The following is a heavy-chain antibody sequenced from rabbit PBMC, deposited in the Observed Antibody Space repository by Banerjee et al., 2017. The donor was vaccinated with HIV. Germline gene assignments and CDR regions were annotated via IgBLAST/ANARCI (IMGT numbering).Heavy chain of an antibody. V-gene: IGHV1S40*01. D-gene: IGHD1-1*01. CDR1: GFSFSSSYY. CDR2: IYAGSGGST. Sequence: QSLEESGGDLVKPGASLTLTCTASGFSFSSSYYMCWVRQAPGKGLEWIACIYAGSGGSTYYASWAKGRFTISKTSSTTVTLQMTSLTAADTATYFCARDPVSGGYNHNLWGPGTLVTVS. CDR3: ARDPVSGGYNHNL. J-gene: IGHJ4*01.